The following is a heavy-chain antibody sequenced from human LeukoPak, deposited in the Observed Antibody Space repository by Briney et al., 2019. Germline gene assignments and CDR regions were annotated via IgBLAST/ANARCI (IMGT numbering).Heavy chain of an antibody. CDR2: ISYDGSNK. D-gene: IGHD3-22*01. V-gene: IGHV3-30-3*01. J-gene: IGHJ4*02. Sequence: GGSLRLSCAASGFTFGVYAMHWVRQAPGKGLEWVAVISYDGSNKYYADSVKGRFTISRDNSKSTLYLQMNSLRAEDTAVYYCASNYFDSDGYYWGFDYWGQGTLVTVSS. CDR1: GFTFGVYA. CDR3: ASNYFDSDGYYWGFDY.